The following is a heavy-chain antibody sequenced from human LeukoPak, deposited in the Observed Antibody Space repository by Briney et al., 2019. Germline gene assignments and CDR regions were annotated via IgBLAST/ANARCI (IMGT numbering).Heavy chain of an antibody. J-gene: IGHJ6*03. CDR3: ARAVVPAAIGYYYYYMDV. D-gene: IGHD2-2*01. CDR2: ISAYNGNT. CDR1: GYTFTSYG. V-gene: IGHV1-18*01. Sequence: RASVKVSCKASGYTFTSYGISWVRQAPGQGLEWMGWISAYNGNTNYAQKLQGRVTMTTDTSTSTAYVELRSLRSDDTAVYYCARAVVPAAIGYYYYYMDVWGKGTTVTVSS.